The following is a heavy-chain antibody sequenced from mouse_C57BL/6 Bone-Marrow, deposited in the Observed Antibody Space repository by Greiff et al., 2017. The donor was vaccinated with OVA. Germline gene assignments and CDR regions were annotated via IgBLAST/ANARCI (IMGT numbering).Heavy chain of an antibody. D-gene: IGHD2-3*01. J-gene: IGHJ4*01. Sequence: QVQLQQPGAELVKPGASVKLSCKASGYTFTSYWMHWVKQRPGQGLEWIGMIHPNSGSTNYNEKFKSKATLTVDKSSSTAYMQLSSLTSEDSAVYYCARSGGWLLPSIDYWGQGTAVTVSS. V-gene: IGHV1-64*01. CDR3: ARSGGWLLPSIDY. CDR1: GYTFTSYW. CDR2: IHPNSGST.